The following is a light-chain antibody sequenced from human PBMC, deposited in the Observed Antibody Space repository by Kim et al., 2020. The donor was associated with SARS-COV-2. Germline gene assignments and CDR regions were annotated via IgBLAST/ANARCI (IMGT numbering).Light chain of an antibody. V-gene: IGKV4-1*01. CDR2: WAS. CDR3: QQYYSFPT. Sequence: RATINCKSSQSILSTSNNKNYLAWYQQKPGQPPRLLIHWASTRESGVPDRFSGSGSGTDFTLTSSSLQAEDVAGYFCQQYYSFPTFGQGTKVDIK. CDR1: QSILSTSNNKNY. J-gene: IGKJ1*01.